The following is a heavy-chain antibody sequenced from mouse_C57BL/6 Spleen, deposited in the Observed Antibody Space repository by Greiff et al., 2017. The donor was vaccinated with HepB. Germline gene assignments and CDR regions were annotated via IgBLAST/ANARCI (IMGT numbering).Heavy chain of an antibody. J-gene: IGHJ4*01. Sequence: VQLVESGPGLVAPSQSLSITCTVSGFSLTSYAISWVRQPPGKGLEWLGVIWTGGGTNYNSALKSRLSISKDNSKSQVFLKMNSLQTDDTARYYCARNSLYYYGSSYDAMDYWGQGTSVTVSS. V-gene: IGHV2-9-1*01. CDR2: IWTGGGT. CDR3: ARNSLYYYGSSYDAMDY. CDR1: GFSLTSYA. D-gene: IGHD1-1*01.